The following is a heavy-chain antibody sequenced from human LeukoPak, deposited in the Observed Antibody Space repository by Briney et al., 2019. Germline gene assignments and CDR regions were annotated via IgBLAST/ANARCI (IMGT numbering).Heavy chain of an antibody. CDR3: ARDNYGDSSGWSYNWFDP. J-gene: IGHJ5*02. Sequence: GGSLRLSCAASGFTFSSYSMNWVRQAPGKGLEWVSYISSSSSPIYYADSVKGRFTISRDNAKNSLYLQMSSLRAEDTAVYYCARDNYGDSSGWSYNWFDPWGQGTLVTVSS. D-gene: IGHD6-19*01. V-gene: IGHV3-21*05. CDR2: ISSSSSPI. CDR1: GFTFSSYS.